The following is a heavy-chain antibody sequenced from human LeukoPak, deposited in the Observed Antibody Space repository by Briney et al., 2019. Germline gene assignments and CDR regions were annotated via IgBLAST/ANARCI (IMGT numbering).Heavy chain of an antibody. CDR2: INKDGGEK. Sequence: GGSLRLSCAASGFTFSSYWMSWVRQAPGRGREWVANINKDGGEKYYVDSVKGRFTISRDNANTSLYLQMNRLRPDDTAVYYCVKDPPPRYSGSPPAYWGQGTLVTVSS. V-gene: IGHV3-7*03. CDR3: VKDPPPRYSGSPPAY. D-gene: IGHD1-26*01. J-gene: IGHJ4*02. CDR1: GFTFSSYW.